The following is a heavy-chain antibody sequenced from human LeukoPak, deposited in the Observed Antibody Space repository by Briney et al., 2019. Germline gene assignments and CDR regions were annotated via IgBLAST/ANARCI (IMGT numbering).Heavy chain of an antibody. Sequence: GRSLRLSCVGSGFTFSDAWMSWVRQAPGKGLEWVGRIKSKSDGGTIDYAAPVKGRFTISRDDSRNTLYLQMNSLKTEDTAVHYCTTRRQDGWWGQGTLVTVS. CDR1: GFTFSDAW. CDR3: TTRRQDGW. V-gene: IGHV3-15*01. J-gene: IGHJ4*02. D-gene: IGHD2-15*01. CDR2: IKSKSDGGTI.